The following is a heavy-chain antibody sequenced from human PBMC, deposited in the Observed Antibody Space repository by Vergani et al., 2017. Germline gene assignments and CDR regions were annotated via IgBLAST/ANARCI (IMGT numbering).Heavy chain of an antibody. CDR3: ARVFISPTLLNWNYQFAFDI. Sequence: QVQLVQSGAEVKKPGASVKVSCKASGYTFTSYAMHWVRQAPGQRFEWMGWINAGNGNTKYSQKFQGRVTITRDTSASTAYMELSSLRSEDTAVYYCARVFISPTLLNWNYQFAFDIWGQGTMVTVSS. CDR1: GYTFTSYA. V-gene: IGHV1-3*01. J-gene: IGHJ3*02. CDR2: INAGNGNT. D-gene: IGHD1-7*01.